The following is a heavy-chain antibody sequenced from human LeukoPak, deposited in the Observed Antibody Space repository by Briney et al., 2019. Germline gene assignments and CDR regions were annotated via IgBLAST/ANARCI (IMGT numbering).Heavy chain of an antibody. V-gene: IGHV4-31*03. D-gene: IGHD3-22*01. J-gene: IGHJ4*02. CDR2: IYYSGST. CDR3: ARADSSGYSYFDY. Sequence: SETLSLTCTVAGGSISSGGYYWSWIRQHPGMVLEWIGYIYYSGSTYYNPSLKSRVTISVDTSNNQFSLRLSSVTAADTAVYYCARADSSGYSYFDYWGQGTLVTVSS. CDR1: GGSISSGGYY.